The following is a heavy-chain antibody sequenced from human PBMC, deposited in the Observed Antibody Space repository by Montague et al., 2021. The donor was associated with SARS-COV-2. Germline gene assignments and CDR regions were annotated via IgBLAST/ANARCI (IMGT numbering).Heavy chain of an antibody. J-gene: IGHJ6*02. D-gene: IGHD5-18*01. CDR3: AGSSKYSYGIYYYGMDV. V-gene: IGHV4-59*01. CDR1: GGSISSYY. CDR2: IYYSGST. Sequence: SETLSLTCTVSGGSISSYYWSWIRQPPGKGLEWIGYIYYSGSTNYNPSLKSRVTISVDTSKNQFSLKLSSVTAADTAVYYCAGSSKYSYGIYYYGMDVWGQGTKVTVSS.